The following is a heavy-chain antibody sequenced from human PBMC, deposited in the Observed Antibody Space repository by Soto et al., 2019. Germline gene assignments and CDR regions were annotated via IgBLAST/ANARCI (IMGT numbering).Heavy chain of an antibody. V-gene: IGHV4-34*01. D-gene: IGHD2-15*01. J-gene: IGHJ5*02. Sequence: SETVSLTCAVYGGSFSGYYWSWIRQPPGKGLEWIGEINHSGSTNYKSSLKSRVTISVDTSKNQFSLKLSSVTAADTAVYYCAAVVAAIGWFDPWGQGTLVTVSS. CDR3: AAVVAAIGWFDP. CDR2: INHSGST. CDR1: GGSFSGYY.